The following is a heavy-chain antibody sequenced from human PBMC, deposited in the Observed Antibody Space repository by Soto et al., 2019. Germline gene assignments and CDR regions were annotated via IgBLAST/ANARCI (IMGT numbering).Heavy chain of an antibody. CDR3: ARGRTGSGSYYSHYYYMDV. D-gene: IGHD3-10*01. CDR1: GASVSSGSDY. CDR2: MYNSGST. Sequence: PSETLSLTCTVSGASVSSGSDYWSWIRQPPGKGLEWIGSMYNSGSTNYNPSLKSRVTISVDTSKNQFSLKLSSVTAADTAVYYCARGRTGSGSYYSHYYYMDVWGKGTTVTVSS. V-gene: IGHV4-61*01. J-gene: IGHJ6*03.